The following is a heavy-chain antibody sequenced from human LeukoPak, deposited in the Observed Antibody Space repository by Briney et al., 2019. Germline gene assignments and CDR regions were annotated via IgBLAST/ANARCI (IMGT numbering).Heavy chain of an antibody. CDR3: ARHDSSSLGY. D-gene: IGHD6-6*01. CDR2: INHSGST. J-gene: IGHJ4*02. V-gene: IGHV4-34*01. Sequence: SETLSLTCAVYGGSFSGYYWSWIRQPPGKGLEWIGEINHSGSTNYNPSLKSRVTISVDTSKNQFSLKLSSVTAADTAVYYCARHDSSSLGYWGQGTLVTVSS. CDR1: GGSFSGYY.